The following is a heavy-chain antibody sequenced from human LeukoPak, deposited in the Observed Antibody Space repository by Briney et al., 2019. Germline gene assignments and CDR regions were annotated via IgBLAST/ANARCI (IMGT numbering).Heavy chain of an antibody. CDR3: ATGPGFGESPLH. CDR1: GYTLTELS. Sequence: ASVKVSCKVSGYTLTELSMHWVRQAPGKGLEWMGGFDPEDGETIYAQKFQGRVTMTEDTSTDTAYMELSSLRSEDTAVYYCATGPGFGESPLHWGQGTLVTVSS. D-gene: IGHD3-10*01. V-gene: IGHV1-24*01. J-gene: IGHJ4*02. CDR2: FDPEDGET.